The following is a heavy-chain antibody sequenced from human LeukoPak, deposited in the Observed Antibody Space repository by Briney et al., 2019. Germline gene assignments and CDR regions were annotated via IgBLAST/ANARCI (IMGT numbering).Heavy chain of an antibody. J-gene: IGHJ5*02. V-gene: IGHV4-4*07. D-gene: IGHD3-10*01. CDR3: ARSGGSGSYLSWFDP. CDR2: IYTSGST. Sequence: TPSETLSLTCTVSGGSISSYYWSWIRQPAGKGLEWIGRIYTSGSTNYNPSLKSRVTISVDTSKNQFSLKLSSVTAADTAVYYCARSGGSGSYLSWFDPWGQGTLVTVSS. CDR1: GGSISSYY.